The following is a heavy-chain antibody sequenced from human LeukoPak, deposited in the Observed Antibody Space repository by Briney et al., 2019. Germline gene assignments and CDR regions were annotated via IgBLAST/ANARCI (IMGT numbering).Heavy chain of an antibody. CDR1: GGSISGSRRY. V-gene: IGHV4-39*01. Sequence: SETLSLTCNVSGGSISGSRRYWGWVRQPPGGGLEGIGSIRYIGTTYYNPSLQSRLTISVDNSQNQFSLKLKSVTAADTSMYYCTRQLSWASATGESWGQGTLVTVSS. J-gene: IGHJ5*02. CDR2: IRYIGTT. CDR3: TRQLSWASATGES. D-gene: IGHD6-13*01.